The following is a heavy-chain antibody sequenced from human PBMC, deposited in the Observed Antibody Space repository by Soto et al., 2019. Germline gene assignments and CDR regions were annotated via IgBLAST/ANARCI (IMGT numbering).Heavy chain of an antibody. J-gene: IGHJ4*02. Sequence: SVKVSCKASGGIFSTYAISWLRQAPGQGLEWMGGIIPIFGTPNYAQRLQGRVTITADESTSTAYMELSRLRSEDTAVYYCARDRDDYGSGNYYNRIDFWGQGTLVTVSS. CDR2: IIPIFGTP. D-gene: IGHD3-10*01. CDR3: ARDRDDYGSGNYYNRIDF. V-gene: IGHV1-69*13. CDR1: GGIFSTYA.